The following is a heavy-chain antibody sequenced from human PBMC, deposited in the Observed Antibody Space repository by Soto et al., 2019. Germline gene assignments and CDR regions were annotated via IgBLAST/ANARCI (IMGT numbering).Heavy chain of an antibody. CDR1: GFAFRSFA. CDR2: VSGSGGST. Sequence: PGGSLRLSCASSGFAFRSFAMSWVRQAPGKGLEWISAVSGSGGSTYYADSVKGRFTISRDNSKDTLYLQMNNLRAEDTAVYYCAKPPDYNWNDYWGQGT. CDR3: AKPPDYNWNDY. J-gene: IGHJ4*02. V-gene: IGHV3-23*01. D-gene: IGHD1-20*01.